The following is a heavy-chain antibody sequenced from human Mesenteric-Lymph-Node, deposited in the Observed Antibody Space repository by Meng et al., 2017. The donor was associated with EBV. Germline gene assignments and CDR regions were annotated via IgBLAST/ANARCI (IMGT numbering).Heavy chain of an antibody. CDR2: ISGSGDAT. CDR1: GFTFSSCA. CDR3: AKPPPAAPNTAFDS. Sequence: EVQVLESGGGLVQPGGSLRLSCATSGFTFSSCAMTWVRQAPGKGLEWVSAISGSGDATYYADSVKGRFTISRDNSKNTLFLQLSSLRGEDTALYYCAKPPPAAPNTAFDSWGQGTLVTVSS. V-gene: IGHV3-23*01. J-gene: IGHJ4*02. D-gene: IGHD5-18*01.